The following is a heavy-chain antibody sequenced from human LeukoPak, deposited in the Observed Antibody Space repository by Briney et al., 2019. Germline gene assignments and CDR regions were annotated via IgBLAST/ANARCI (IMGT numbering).Heavy chain of an antibody. CDR1: GFTFCSYG. D-gene: IGHD6-13*01. V-gene: IGHV3-23*01. CDR3: AKGGSSWYDYYYYMDV. Sequence: GGALRLSCAASGFTFCSYGMSWGRQAPGKGLEWGSAISGSGGSTYYADSVKGRFTISRDNSKNTLYLQMNSLRAEDTAVYYCAKGGSSWYDYYYYMDVWGKGTTVTISS. CDR2: ISGSGGST. J-gene: IGHJ6*03.